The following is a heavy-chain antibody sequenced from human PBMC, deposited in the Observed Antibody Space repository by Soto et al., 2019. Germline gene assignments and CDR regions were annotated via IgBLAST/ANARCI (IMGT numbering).Heavy chain of an antibody. CDR3: AKNYYFDS. J-gene: IGHJ4*02. CDR2: IHDSGST. CDR1: GFSFNSYA. Sequence: EVQLLESGGGLIQPGGSLRLSCAASGFSFNSYAMSWVRQAPGKGLEWVSSIHDSGSTYYVDSVKGRFTISRDNSKNTLDLQMNSLRVEDTAVYYCAKNYYFDSWGQGTLVTVSS. V-gene: IGHV3-23*01.